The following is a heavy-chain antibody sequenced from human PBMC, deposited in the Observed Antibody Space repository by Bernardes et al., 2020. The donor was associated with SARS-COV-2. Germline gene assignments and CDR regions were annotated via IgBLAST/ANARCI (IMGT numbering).Heavy chain of an antibody. CDR2: ISASGGST. V-gene: IGHV3-23*01. CDR3: AKDPYNWNYGRWFDP. D-gene: IGHD1-7*01. J-gene: IGHJ5*02. Sequence: GSLSPSRAAPGFALSSYAMSWVRQAPGKGLEWVSAISASGGSTYYADPVKGRFTISRDNPKNTLYLQMNNLRAEDTAVYYCAKDPYNWNYGRWFDPWGQGTLVTVSS. CDR1: GFALSSYA.